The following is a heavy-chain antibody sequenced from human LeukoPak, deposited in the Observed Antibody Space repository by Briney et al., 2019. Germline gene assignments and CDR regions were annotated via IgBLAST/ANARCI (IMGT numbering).Heavy chain of an antibody. J-gene: IGHJ4*02. CDR1: GFTFSSYP. CDR2: IRGSGGGA. Sequence: GGSLRLSCAASGFTFSSYPLNWVRQPPGRGREGVSVIRGSGGGAYYGDSVKGRFTNSRDNSKNTLYLQMNSLRAEDTAVYYCAKDDGSGWFQIDYRGQGTLVTVSS. D-gene: IGHD6-19*01. CDR3: AKDDGSGWFQIDY. V-gene: IGHV3-23*01.